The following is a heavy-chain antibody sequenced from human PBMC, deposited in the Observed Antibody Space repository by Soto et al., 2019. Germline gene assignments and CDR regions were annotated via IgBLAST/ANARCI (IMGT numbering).Heavy chain of an antibody. J-gene: IGHJ6*02. D-gene: IGHD1-26*01. CDR3: ARDSGSYYHYYYYGMDV. Sequence: ASVKVSCKASGYTFTSYDINWVRQATGQGLEWMGWMNPNSGNTGYAQKFQGRVTMTRNTSISTAYMELSSLRSEETAVYYCARDSGSYYHYYYYGMDVWGQGTTVTVSS. CDR1: GYTFTSYD. V-gene: IGHV1-8*01. CDR2: MNPNSGNT.